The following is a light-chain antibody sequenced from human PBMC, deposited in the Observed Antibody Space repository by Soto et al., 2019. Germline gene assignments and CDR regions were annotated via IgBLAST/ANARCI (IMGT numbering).Light chain of an antibody. CDR1: SSNIGNNY. J-gene: IGLJ2*01. V-gene: IGLV1-51*01. CDR2: DNN. Sequence: QSVLTQPASVSGSPGQSITISCSGSSSNIGNNYVSWYQQLPGTAPKLLIYDNNKRPSGIPDRFSGSKSGTSGTLDITGLQTGDEADYYCATWDGSLPGEVFGGGTKLTVL. CDR3: ATWDGSLPGEV.